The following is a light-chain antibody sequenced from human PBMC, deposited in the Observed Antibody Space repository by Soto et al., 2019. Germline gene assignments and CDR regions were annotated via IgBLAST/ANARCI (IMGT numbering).Light chain of an antibody. V-gene: IGLV2-14*03. CDR1: RTDVDGHDY. J-gene: IGLJ1*01. CDR2: DVH. Sequence: QSALTQPASVSGSPGQSITISCTGARTDVDGHDYVSWYQQHPGQAPKLIIFDVHNRPSGVSSRFSGSKSGDTASLTISGLRAEDDGDYYCSSYTASTPFYVFGTGTRSPS. CDR3: SSYTASTPFYV.